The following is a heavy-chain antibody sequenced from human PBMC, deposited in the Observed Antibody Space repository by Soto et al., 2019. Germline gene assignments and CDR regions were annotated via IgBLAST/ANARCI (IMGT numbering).Heavy chain of an antibody. J-gene: IGHJ5*02. V-gene: IGHV1-69*01. Sequence: QVQLVQSGAEVKKPGSSVKVSCKASGGTFSSYAISWVRQAPGQGLEWMGGIIPIFGTANYAQTFQGRVTITADESTSTAYMELSSLRAEDTAVYYCARATYDYVWGSYRFNNWFDPWGQGTLVTVSS. CDR1: GGTFSSYA. CDR3: ARATYDYVWGSYRFNNWFDP. CDR2: IIPIFGTA. D-gene: IGHD3-16*02.